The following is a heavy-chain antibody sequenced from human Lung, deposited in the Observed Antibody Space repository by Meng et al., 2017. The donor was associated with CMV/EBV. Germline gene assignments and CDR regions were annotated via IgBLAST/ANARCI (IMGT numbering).Heavy chain of an antibody. D-gene: IGHD6-19*01. CDR1: GGSIRSSNW. J-gene: IGHJ4*02. CDR2: IYHSGST. Sequence: QLTWLAPVLLKPSGTTSLHCAFSGGSIRSSNWWSWVRQPPGKGLEWIGEIYHSGSTNYNPSLKSRVTISVGKSKNQFSLKLSSVTAADTAVYYCASFPPPGKQWLVTDYWGQGTLVTVSS. V-gene: IGHV4-4*02. CDR3: ASFPPPGKQWLVTDY.